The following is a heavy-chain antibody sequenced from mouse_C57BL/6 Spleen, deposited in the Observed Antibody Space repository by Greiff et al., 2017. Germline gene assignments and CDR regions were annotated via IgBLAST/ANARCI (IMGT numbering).Heavy chain of an antibody. CDR1: GYSITSGYY. J-gene: IGHJ2*01. CDR3: ARAPYYYGSSFHFDY. Sequence: VQLQQSGPGLVKPSQSLSLTCSVTGYSITSGYYWNWIRQFPGNKLEWMGYISYDGSNNYNPSLKNRISITRDTSKNQFFLKLNSVTTEDTATYYCARAPYYYGSSFHFDYWGQGTTLTVSS. V-gene: IGHV3-6*01. CDR2: ISYDGSN. D-gene: IGHD1-1*01.